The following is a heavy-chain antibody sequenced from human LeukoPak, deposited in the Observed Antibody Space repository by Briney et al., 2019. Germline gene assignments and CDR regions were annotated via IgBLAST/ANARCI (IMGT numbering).Heavy chain of an antibody. J-gene: IGHJ5*02. Sequence: SETLSLTCTVSGYAIVSGGFSWNWIRQPPGKGLEWIGCIYDRGPAHYNPSLKSRFTISVDRPKNQFFLNVTSLTAADTAVYYCARSRQASGLFSSWGQGTLVVVSS. CDR3: ARSRQASGLFSS. D-gene: IGHD3-10*01. CDR1: GYAIVSGGFS. CDR2: IYDRGPA. V-gene: IGHV4-30-2*01.